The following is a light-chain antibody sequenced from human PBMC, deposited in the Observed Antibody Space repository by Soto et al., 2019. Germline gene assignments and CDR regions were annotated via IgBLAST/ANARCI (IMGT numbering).Light chain of an antibody. V-gene: IGKV1-5*03. CDR2: NAT. J-gene: IGKJ1*01. Sequence: DIQMTQSPSTLSASVGDRVTITCRASQSISSWLAWYQQKPGKDPKLLIYNATSLESWVTSRFSGSGSGTEFTLTISSLQPDDFATYYCKQYNSYSGTFGQGTKVEIK. CDR3: KQYNSYSGT. CDR1: QSISSW.